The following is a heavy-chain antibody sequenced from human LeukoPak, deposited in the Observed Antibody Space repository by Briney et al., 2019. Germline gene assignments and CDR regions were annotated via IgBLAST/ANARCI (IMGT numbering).Heavy chain of an antibody. CDR2: IYHSGST. CDR1: GYSISSGYY. Sequence: SETLSLTCTVSGYSISSGYYWGWIRQPPGKGLEWIGSIYHSGSTYYNPSLKSRVTISVDTSKNQFSLKLSSVTAADTAVYYCARTSVTYYYYYYMDVWGKGTTVTVSS. J-gene: IGHJ6*03. D-gene: IGHD4-11*01. V-gene: IGHV4-38-2*02. CDR3: ARTSVTYYYYYYMDV.